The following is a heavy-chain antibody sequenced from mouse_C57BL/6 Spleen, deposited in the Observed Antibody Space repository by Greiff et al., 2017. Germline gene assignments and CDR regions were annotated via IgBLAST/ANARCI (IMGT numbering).Heavy chain of an antibody. CDR2: IYPGSGST. CDR3: ERDHSYYDYDGPFAY. D-gene: IGHD2-4*01. J-gene: IGHJ3*01. V-gene: IGHV1-55*01. CDR1: GYTFTSYW. Sequence: QVQLQQPGAELVKPGASVKMSCKASGYTFTSYWITWVKQRPGQGLEWIGDIYPGSGSTNYNEKFKSKATLTVDTSSSTAYVLLSSLTSEDSAVYYSERDHSYYDYDGPFAYWGQGTLVTVSA.